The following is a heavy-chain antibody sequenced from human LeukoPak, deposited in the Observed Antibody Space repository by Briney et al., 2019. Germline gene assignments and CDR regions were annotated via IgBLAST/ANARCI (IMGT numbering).Heavy chain of an antibody. Sequence: GGSLRLSCAASGFTFSSYSMNWVRQAPGKGLEWVSSISSSSSYIYYADSVKGRFTISRDNAKNSPYLQMNSLRAEDTAVYYCAREVYSSGWYDYWGQGTLVTVSS. CDR3: AREVYSSGWYDY. D-gene: IGHD6-19*01. J-gene: IGHJ4*02. CDR1: GFTFSSYS. CDR2: ISSSSSYI. V-gene: IGHV3-21*01.